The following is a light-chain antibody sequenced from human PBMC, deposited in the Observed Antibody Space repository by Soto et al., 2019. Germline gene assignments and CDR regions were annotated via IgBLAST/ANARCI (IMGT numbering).Light chain of an antibody. CDR2: DAS. V-gene: IGKV3-11*01. CDR3: QQRSNWPRT. CDR1: QSVSSY. Sequence: EIVLTQSPATLSLSPGERATLSCRASQSVSSYLAWYQQKHGQAPRLLIYDASNRATGIPARFSGSGSGTDFTLTISSLEPEDVAVYYCQQRSNWPRTFGQGTKVEIK. J-gene: IGKJ1*01.